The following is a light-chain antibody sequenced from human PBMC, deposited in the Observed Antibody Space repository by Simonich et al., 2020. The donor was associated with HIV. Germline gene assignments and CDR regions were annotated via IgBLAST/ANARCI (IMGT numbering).Light chain of an antibody. Sequence: QSALTQPASVSGSPGRSLTISCTGTRRDVGSYNLFSWYQQHPGKAPKLMIYEGSKRPSGVSNRFSGSKSGNTASLTISGLQAEDEADYYCCSYAGSSTSRVFGGGTKLTVL. J-gene: IGLJ3*02. CDR3: CSYAGSSTSRV. V-gene: IGLV2-23*01. CDR1: RRDVGSYNL. CDR2: EGS.